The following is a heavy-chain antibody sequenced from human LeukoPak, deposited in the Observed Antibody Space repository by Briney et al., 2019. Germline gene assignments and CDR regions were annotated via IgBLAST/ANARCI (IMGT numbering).Heavy chain of an antibody. CDR1: VFSFSTYG. Sequence: PGRSLRLSCAASVFSFSTYGIHWVRQAPGKGLEWVAVISYDGSNKFYADSVKGRFTLSRDNSKNTLYLQMNSLRIEDTAVYYCGRGSVGFGELNYWGQGTLVTVSS. CDR2: ISYDGSNK. V-gene: IGHV3-30*19. J-gene: IGHJ4*02. CDR3: GRGSVGFGELNY. D-gene: IGHD3-10*01.